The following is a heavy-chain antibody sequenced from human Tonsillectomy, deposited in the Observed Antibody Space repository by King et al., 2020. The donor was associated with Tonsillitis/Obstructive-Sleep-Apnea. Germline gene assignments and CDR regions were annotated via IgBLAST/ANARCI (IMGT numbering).Heavy chain of an antibody. V-gene: IGHV3-30*04. Sequence: VQLVESGGGVVQPGRSLRLSCAASGFTLSSYAMHWVRQAPGKGLEWVTIISYDGSNKYYRDSVKGRFTISRDISKNTLFLQMDSLRAEDTAVYFCARGRGSFSLDYWGQGTLVTVSS. CDR2: ISYDGSNK. J-gene: IGHJ4*02. D-gene: IGHD1-26*01. CDR3: ARGRGSFSLDY. CDR1: GFTLSSYA.